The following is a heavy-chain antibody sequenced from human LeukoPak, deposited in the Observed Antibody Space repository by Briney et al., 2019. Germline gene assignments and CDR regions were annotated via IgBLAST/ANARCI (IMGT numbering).Heavy chain of an antibody. CDR3: AKKPVPITMIIY. D-gene: IGHD3-22*01. V-gene: IGHV3-23*01. CDR1: GFTFTSYA. CDR2: ISGSGGST. J-gene: IGHJ4*02. Sequence: GGSLRLSCAASGFTFTSYAMSWVRQPPGKGLEWVSLISGSGGSTYYADSVKGRFTISRDNSKNTLYLQMNSLRAEDTAVYYCAKKPVPITMIIYWGQGTLVTVSS.